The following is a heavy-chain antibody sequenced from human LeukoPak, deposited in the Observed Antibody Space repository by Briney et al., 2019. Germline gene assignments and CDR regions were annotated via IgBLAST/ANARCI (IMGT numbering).Heavy chain of an antibody. CDR1: GFTFSNSA. D-gene: IGHD6-6*01. CDR3: AKDRTSSPGAY. V-gene: IGHV3-23*01. Sequence: GGSLRLSCAASGFTFSNSAMSWARQAPGKGLEWVSGISGSGVSTYYAESVKGRFTISRDNSKNTLYLQMNSLRAEDTAVYYCAKDRTSSPGAYWGQGTLVTVSS. J-gene: IGHJ4*02. CDR2: ISGSGVST.